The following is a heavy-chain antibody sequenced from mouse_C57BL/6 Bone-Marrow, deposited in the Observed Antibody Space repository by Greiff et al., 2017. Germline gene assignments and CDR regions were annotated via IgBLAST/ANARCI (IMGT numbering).Heavy chain of an antibody. Sequence: QVQLQQPGAELVKPGASVKMSCKASGYTFTSYWITWVKQRPGQGLEWIGDIYPGSGSTNYNEKFMSKATLTVDTSSSTAYMQLSSLTSEDSAVYYCARRTTVVHYYAMDYWGQGTSATVSS. CDR3: ARRTTVVHYYAMDY. CDR1: GYTFTSYW. CDR2: IYPGSGST. D-gene: IGHD1-1*01. V-gene: IGHV1-55*01. J-gene: IGHJ4*01.